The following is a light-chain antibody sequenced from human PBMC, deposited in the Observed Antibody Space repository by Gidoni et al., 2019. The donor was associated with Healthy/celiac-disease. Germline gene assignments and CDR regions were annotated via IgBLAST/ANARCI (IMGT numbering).Light chain of an antibody. CDR3: CSYAGSSTFAVYV. J-gene: IGLJ1*01. CDR1: SSDVGSSNL. Sequence: QSALTQPASVSGSPGQPITSSCTGTSSDVGSSNLVSWYQQHPGKAPKLMIYEGSKRPSGVSNRFSGSKSGNTASLTISGLQAEDEADYYCCSYAGSSTFAVYVFGTGTKVTVL. V-gene: IGLV2-23*03. CDR2: EGS.